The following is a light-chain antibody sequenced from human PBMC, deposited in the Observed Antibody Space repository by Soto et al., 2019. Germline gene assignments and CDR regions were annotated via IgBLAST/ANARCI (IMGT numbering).Light chain of an antibody. CDR3: QQYIDWPPLT. J-gene: IGKJ4*01. V-gene: IGKV3-15*01. Sequence: ETVMTQSPATLSVSPGERATLSCRASQSVSSNLAWYQQRPGQAPRLIIYGASTRATGLPARFSGSGSGTEFTLTISSLQSEDFAVYYCQQYIDWPPLTFGGGTKVEIK. CDR1: QSVSSN. CDR2: GAS.